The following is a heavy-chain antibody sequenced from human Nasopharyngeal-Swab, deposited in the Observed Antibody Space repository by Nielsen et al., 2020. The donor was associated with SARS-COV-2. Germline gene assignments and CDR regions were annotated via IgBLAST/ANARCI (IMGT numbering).Heavy chain of an antibody. D-gene: IGHD2-15*01. CDR3: ARDRYCSGGSCPVYFDY. CDR2: ISYDGNIK. Sequence: GESLKISCAASGFTFSSYPMHWVRQAPGKGLDWVAVISYDGNIKYYTDSVKGRFTISRDNSKNTLYLQMNSLRAEDTAVYYCARDRYCSGGSCPVYFDYWGQGTLVTVSS. V-gene: IGHV3-30-3*01. CDR1: GFTFSSYP. J-gene: IGHJ4*02.